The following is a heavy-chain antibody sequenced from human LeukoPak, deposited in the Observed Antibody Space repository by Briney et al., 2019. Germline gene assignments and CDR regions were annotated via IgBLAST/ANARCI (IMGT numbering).Heavy chain of an antibody. V-gene: IGHV3-23*01. CDR1: GFTFSSYA. CDR2: INGNGGST. D-gene: IGHD6-13*01. CDR3: AITGAAGTGYYYYYMDV. Sequence: GALRLSCAASGFTFSSYAISWVRQASGKGLELVSAINGNGGSTYYADSVKGRFTISRDNSKNTLYLQMNSLRAEDTAVYYCAITGAAGTGYYYYYMDVWGKGTTVTVSS. J-gene: IGHJ6*03.